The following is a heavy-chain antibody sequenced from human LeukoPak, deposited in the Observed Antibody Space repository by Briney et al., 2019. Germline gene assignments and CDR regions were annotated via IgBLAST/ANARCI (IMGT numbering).Heavy chain of an antibody. D-gene: IGHD1-26*01. V-gene: IGHV3-53*01. CDR3: ARWDYAGTSKYYFDY. J-gene: IGHJ4*02. Sequence: SGGSLRLSCAVSGFTVSSNYMSWVRQAPGKGLEWVSIIYSGGTTYYADSVEGRFTISRDNSKNTLYLQMNSLRADDTAVYFCARWDYAGTSKYYFDYWGQGTLVTVSP. CDR1: GFTVSSNY. CDR2: IYSGGTT.